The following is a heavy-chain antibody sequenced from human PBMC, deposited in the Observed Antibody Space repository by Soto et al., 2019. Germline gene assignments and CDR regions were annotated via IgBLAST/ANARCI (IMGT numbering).Heavy chain of an antibody. Sequence: LSLTCAVSGGSISSSNWWSWVRQPPGKGLEWIGEIYHSGSTNYNPSLKSRVTISVDKSKNQFSLKLSSVTAADTAVYYCARAVNYYDSSGYKNWFDPWGQGTLVTVSS. CDR3: ARAVNYYDSSGYKNWFDP. CDR2: IYHSGST. V-gene: IGHV4-4*02. CDR1: GGSISSSNW. D-gene: IGHD3-22*01. J-gene: IGHJ5*02.